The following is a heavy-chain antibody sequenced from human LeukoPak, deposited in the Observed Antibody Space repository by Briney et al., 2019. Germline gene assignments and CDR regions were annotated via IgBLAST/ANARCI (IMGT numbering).Heavy chain of an antibody. CDR1: GFTFDDYA. V-gene: IGHV3-9*01. J-gene: IGHJ4*02. CDR3: AKSPRGGRSPHFDY. Sequence: QLGGSLRLSCAASGFTFDDYAMHWVRQAPGKGLEWVSGISWNSGSIGYADSVKGRFTISRDNAKNSLYLQMNSLRAEDTALYYCAKSPRGGRSPHFDYWGQGTLVTVSS. CDR2: ISWNSGSI. D-gene: IGHD3-16*01.